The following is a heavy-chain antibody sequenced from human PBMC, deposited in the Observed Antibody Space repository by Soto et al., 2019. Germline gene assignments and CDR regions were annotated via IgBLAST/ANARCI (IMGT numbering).Heavy chain of an antibody. V-gene: IGHV4-30-4*01. Sequence: QVQLQESGPGLVKPSQTLSLTCTVSGGSISSGDYYWSWIRQPPGKGLEWIGYIYYSGSTYYKPSLKSRVTISVDTSKNLFSLKLSSVTAADSAVYYCVRSAIFDRYKGCWFDPWGQGTLVTVSS. CDR2: IYYSGST. J-gene: IGHJ5*02. CDR1: GGSISSGDYY. CDR3: VRSAIFDRYKGCWFDP. D-gene: IGHD5-12*01.